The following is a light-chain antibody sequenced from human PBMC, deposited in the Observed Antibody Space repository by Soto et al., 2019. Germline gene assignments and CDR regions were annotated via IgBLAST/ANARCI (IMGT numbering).Light chain of an antibody. CDR3: HSYDITLRAPI. CDR2: GNT. J-gene: IGLJ2*01. Sequence: QSVLTQPPSVSGAPGQRVTISCTGSSSNIGAGYDVHWYHQLPGTAPKLLIFGNTNRPSGVPDRFSGSKSGTSASLAITGLQAEDEADYFCHSYDITLRAPIFVGGTKLTVL. V-gene: IGLV1-40*01. CDR1: SSNIGAGYD.